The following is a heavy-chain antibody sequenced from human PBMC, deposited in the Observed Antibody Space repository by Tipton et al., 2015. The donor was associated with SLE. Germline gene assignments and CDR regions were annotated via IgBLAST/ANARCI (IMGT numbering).Heavy chain of an antibody. CDR1: GGSFSGYY. V-gene: IGHV4-34*01. CDR2: INHSGST. CDR3: ARQTSDGWYFDL. Sequence: LRLSCAVYGGSFSGYYWSWIRQPPGKGLEWIGEINHSGSTNYNPSLKSRLTISVDTSKNQFSLKLSSVTAADTAVYYCARQTSDGWYFDLWGRGTLVTVSS. J-gene: IGHJ2*01.